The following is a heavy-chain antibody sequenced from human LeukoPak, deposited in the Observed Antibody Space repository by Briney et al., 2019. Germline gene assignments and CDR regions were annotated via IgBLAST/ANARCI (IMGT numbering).Heavy chain of an antibody. CDR2: IYHSGST. CDR3: ARGEQQLAIDY. D-gene: IGHD6-13*01. Sequence: SETLSLTCAVSGYSISSGYYWGWIRQPPGKGLEWIGSIYHSGSTYYNPSLKSPVTISVDTSKNQFSLKLSSVTAADTAVYYCARGEQQLAIDYWGQGTLVTVSS. CDR1: GYSISSGYY. V-gene: IGHV4-38-2*01. J-gene: IGHJ4*02.